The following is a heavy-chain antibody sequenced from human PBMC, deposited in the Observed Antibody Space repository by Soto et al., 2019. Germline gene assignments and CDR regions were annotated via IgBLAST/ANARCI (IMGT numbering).Heavy chain of an antibody. Sequence: EVQLLESGGGLVQPGGSLRLSCAASGFTFSSYAMSWVRQAPGKGLEWVSAISGSGGSTYYADSVKGRFTISRDNSKSTLYLQMNTLRAEDTAVYYCAKDQGYCSGGSCYDRYYWGQGTLVTVSS. J-gene: IGHJ4*02. V-gene: IGHV3-23*01. D-gene: IGHD2-15*01. CDR3: AKDQGYCSGGSCYDRYY. CDR2: ISGSGGST. CDR1: GFTFSSYA.